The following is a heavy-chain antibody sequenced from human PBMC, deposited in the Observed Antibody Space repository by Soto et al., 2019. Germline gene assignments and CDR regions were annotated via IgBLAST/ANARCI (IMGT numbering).Heavy chain of an antibody. V-gene: IGHV4-59*08. Sequence: QVQLQESGPGLVKPSETLSLTCTVSGGSISNYYWSWIRQPPGKGLEWIGYIYYSGSTNDNPSLKSRVTISVDTSKNQFSLKLSSVTAADTAVYYCARRWGRSFDFWGQGTLVTVSS. CDR1: GGSISNYY. J-gene: IGHJ4*02. CDR3: ARRWGRSFDF. D-gene: IGHD3-16*01. CDR2: IYYSGST.